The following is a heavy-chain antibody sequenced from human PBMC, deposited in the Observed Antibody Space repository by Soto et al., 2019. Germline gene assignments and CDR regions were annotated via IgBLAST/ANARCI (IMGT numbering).Heavy chain of an antibody. J-gene: IGHJ4*02. CDR2: ISGSGGST. Sequence: PGGSLRLPCAASGFTFSSYAMSWVRQAPGKGLEWVSAISGSGGSTYYADCVKGRLTNSRDNSKNTLYLQMSSLKAADTAVYYCAKDFMDQLVAYFDYWRQGTLVTV. V-gene: IGHV3-23*01. D-gene: IGHD6-6*01. CDR3: AKDFMDQLVAYFDY. CDR1: GFTFSSYA.